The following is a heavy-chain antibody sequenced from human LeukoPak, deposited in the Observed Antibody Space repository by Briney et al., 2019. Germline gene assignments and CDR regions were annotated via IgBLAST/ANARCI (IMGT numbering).Heavy chain of an antibody. CDR1: GGSISSYY. CDR3: ARTSRHFYGSGTNLTPWPAGMDV. J-gene: IGHJ6*02. Sequence: PSETLSLTCTVSGGSISSYYWSWIRQPPGKGLEWIGYIYYSGSTNYNPSLKSRVTISVDTSKSQFSLTLDSATAADTAVYYCARTSRHFYGSGTNLTPWPAGMDVWGQGTTVTVSS. D-gene: IGHD3-10*01. CDR2: IYYSGST. V-gene: IGHV4-59*01.